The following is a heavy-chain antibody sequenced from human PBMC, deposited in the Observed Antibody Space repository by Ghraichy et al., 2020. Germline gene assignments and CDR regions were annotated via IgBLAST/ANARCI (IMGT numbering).Heavy chain of an antibody. CDR3: AKDGCSSTSCDVLYYGMDV. V-gene: IGHV3-30*02. D-gene: IGHD2-2*01. J-gene: IGHJ6*02. CDR2: IRYDGSNK. Sequence: GGSLRLSCAASGFTFSSYGMHWVRQAPGKGLEWVAFIRYDGSNKYYADSVKGRFTISRDNSKNTLYLQMNSLRAEDTAVYYCAKDGCSSTSCDVLYYGMDVWGQGTTVTVSS. CDR1: GFTFSSYG.